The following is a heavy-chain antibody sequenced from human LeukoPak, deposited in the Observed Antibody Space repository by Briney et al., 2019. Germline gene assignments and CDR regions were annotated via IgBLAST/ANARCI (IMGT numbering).Heavy chain of an antibody. CDR2: IGPTGTDR. CDR1: GFTFSSCG. D-gene: IGHD1-14*01. J-gene: IGHJ4*02. Sequence: GGFLRLSCAASGFTFSSCGFNWVRQAPGKGLEWVSSIGPTGTDRYYADSVRGRFTISRDNAKNSMYLQMDSLRDEDTAVYYCATETIGRHYDYWGQGTLLTVSS. CDR3: ATETIGRHYDY. V-gene: IGHV3-21*01.